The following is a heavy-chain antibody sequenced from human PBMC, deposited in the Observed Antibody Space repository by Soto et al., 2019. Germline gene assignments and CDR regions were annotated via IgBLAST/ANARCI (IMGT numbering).Heavy chain of an antibody. J-gene: IGHJ6*02. Sequence: GGALRLSCAASGFTFTTYSLTWVRQAPGKGLEWVASIGSSSNYIYYADSVKGRFTISRDNAKNSLFLQMNRLRAEDTAVYYCATLTYCSRASCPNYYYVMDVWGQGTTVTVSS. CDR3: ATLTYCSRASCPNYYYVMDV. CDR2: IGSSSNYI. D-gene: IGHD2-2*01. V-gene: IGHV3-21*06. CDR1: GFTFTTYS.